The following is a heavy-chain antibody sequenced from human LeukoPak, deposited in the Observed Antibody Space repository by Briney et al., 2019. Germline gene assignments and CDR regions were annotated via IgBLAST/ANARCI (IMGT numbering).Heavy chain of an antibody. CDR2: INHSGST. D-gene: IGHD3-10*01. J-gene: IGHJ5*01. V-gene: IGHV4-30-2*01. Sequence: SGTLSLTCAVSGGSISSGGYSWSWIRQPPGKGLEWIGEINHSGSTNYNPSLKSRVTISVDTSKNQFSLNLSSVTAADTAVYYCARRPRGVIIKTWFDSWGQGTLVTVSS. CDR1: GGSISSGGYS. CDR3: ARRPRGVIIKTWFDS.